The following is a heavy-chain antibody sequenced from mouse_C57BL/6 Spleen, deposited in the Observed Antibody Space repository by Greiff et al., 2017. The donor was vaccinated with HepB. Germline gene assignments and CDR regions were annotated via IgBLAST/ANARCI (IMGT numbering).Heavy chain of an antibody. D-gene: IGHD2-4*01. CDR1: GYSITSGYY. V-gene: IGHV3-6*01. J-gene: IGHJ2*01. Sequence: EVQLQESGPGLVKPSQSLSLTCSVTGYSITSGYYWNWIRQFPGNKLEWMGYISYDGSNNYNPSLKNRISITRDTSKNQFFLKLNSVTTEDTATYYCARDDYDLYYFDYWGQGTTLTVSS. CDR2: ISYDGSN. CDR3: ARDDYDLYYFDY.